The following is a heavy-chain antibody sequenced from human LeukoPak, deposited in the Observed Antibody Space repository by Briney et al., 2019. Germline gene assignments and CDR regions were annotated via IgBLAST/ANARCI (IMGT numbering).Heavy chain of an antibody. J-gene: IGHJ4*02. Sequence: SETLTLTCTVSGGSVSSYYWSWIRQPPGKGLEWIAYIYYSGSTKYNPSLKSRVTISLDRSKNQFSLKLSSVTAADTAVYYCARNYYGSGSYVFDYWGQGTLVTVSS. V-gene: IGHV4-59*02. CDR2: IYYSGST. CDR1: GGSVSSYY. D-gene: IGHD3-10*01. CDR3: ARNYYGSGSYVFDY.